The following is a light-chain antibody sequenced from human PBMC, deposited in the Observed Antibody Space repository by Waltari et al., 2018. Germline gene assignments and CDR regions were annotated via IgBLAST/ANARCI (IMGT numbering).Light chain of an antibody. V-gene: IGLV4-69*01. J-gene: IGLJ3*02. CDR1: SGHSSNI. Sequence: QLVLTQSPSASASLGASVKLTCTLDSGHSSNIVAWLPQQPEKGPRYLMKINSDGSHTKGDEIPDRFSGSSSGAERYLIISSAQSEDAADYYCQTGGHGTWVFGGGTKLTVL. CDR2: INSDGSH. CDR3: QTGGHGTWV.